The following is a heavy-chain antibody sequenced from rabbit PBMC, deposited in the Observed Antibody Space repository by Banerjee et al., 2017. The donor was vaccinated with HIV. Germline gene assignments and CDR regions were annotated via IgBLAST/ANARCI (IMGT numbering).Heavy chain of an antibody. CDR1: GFDFSSYY. CDR2: IYGGSGST. J-gene: IGHJ6*01. V-gene: IGHV1S42*01. Sequence: QEQLKETGGGLVQPGGSLTLSCKASGFDFSSYYMSWVRQAPGKGLEWIGIIYGGSGSTYYASWAKGRFTISKTSSTVDLKMTSLTAADTATYFCARGWDLWGPGTLVTVS. CDR3: ARGWDL.